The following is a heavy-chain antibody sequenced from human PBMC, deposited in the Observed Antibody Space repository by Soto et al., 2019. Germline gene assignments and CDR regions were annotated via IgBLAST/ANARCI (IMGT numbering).Heavy chain of an antibody. Sequence: GESLKISCXASGYSFISYWIGWVRQMPGKGLEWMGTIYPADSDTRYSPSFEGQVTISADKSITTAYMQWNSLKASDTPMYYCARKDYGGNSIDYWGRGTLVTVSS. J-gene: IGHJ4*01. CDR3: ARKDYGGNSIDY. D-gene: IGHD4-17*01. CDR2: IYPADSDT. CDR1: GYSFISYW. V-gene: IGHV5-51*01.